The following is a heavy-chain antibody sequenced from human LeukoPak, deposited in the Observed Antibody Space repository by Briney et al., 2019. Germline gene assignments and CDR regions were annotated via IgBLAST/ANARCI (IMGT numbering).Heavy chain of an antibody. CDR2: IYYSGST. CDR3: ARSSSYSSSWFFDY. V-gene: IGHV4-39*07. J-gene: IGHJ4*02. Sequence: SETLSVTCTVSGGSISSSSYYWGWIRQPPGKGLEWIGSIYYSGSTYYNPSLKSRVTISVDTSKNQFSLKLSSVTAADTAVYYCARSSSYSSSWFFDYWGQGTLVTVSS. D-gene: IGHD6-13*01. CDR1: GGSISSSSYY.